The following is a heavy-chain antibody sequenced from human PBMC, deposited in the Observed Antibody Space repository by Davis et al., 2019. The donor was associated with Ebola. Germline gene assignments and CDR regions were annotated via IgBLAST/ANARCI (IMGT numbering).Heavy chain of an antibody. Sequence: HTGGSLRLSCVVSGFIVSAKYMSWVRQAPGKGLEWVSRITSGGGATSYADDVKGRFTVSRDNAKNTLFLQMNSLRVDDTGVYYCTKNYNGMDVWGQGTTVTVSS. J-gene: IGHJ6*02. V-gene: IGHV3-74*01. CDR2: ITSGGGAT. CDR1: GFIVSAKY. CDR3: TKNYNGMDV. D-gene: IGHD2-8*01.